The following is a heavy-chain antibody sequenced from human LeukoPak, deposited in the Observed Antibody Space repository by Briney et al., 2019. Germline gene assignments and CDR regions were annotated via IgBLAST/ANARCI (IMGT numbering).Heavy chain of an antibody. V-gene: IGHV3-7*01. D-gene: IGHD1-1*01. CDR3: ASDVTGYVDY. Sequence: LEWVASMKQDGSEKYYVDSVKGRFTISRDNAKSSLYPQMNSLRAEDTAVYYCASDVTGYVDYWGQGTLVTVSS. J-gene: IGHJ4*02. CDR2: MKQDGSEK.